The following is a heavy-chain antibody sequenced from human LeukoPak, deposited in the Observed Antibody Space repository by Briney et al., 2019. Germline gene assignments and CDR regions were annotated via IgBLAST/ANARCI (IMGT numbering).Heavy chain of an antibody. D-gene: IGHD2-21*01. CDR1: GGSISSYY. J-gene: IGHJ6*02. CDR2: IYYSGST. V-gene: IGHV4-59*01. CDR3: ARGIMWGRYYYYYGMDV. Sequence: SETLSLTCTVSGGSISSYYWSWIRQPPGKGLEWIGYIYYSGSTNYNPSLKGRVTISVDTSKNQFSLKLSSVTAADTAVYYCARGIMWGRYYYYYGMDVWGQGTTVTVSS.